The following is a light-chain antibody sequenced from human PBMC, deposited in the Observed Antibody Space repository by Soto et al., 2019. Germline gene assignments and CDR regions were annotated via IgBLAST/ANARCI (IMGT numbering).Light chain of an antibody. J-gene: IGKJ2*01. Sequence: EIVLTQSPGTLSLSPGERGTLSCRASQSVSSNNLAWYQQTPGQAPMLLIYGASSRVPGIPDRFSGSGSGTDFTLTISRLEPEDSAVYYCQQYDRSPYIFGQGTNLEIK. CDR2: GAS. CDR3: QQYDRSPYI. CDR1: QSVSSNN. V-gene: IGKV3-20*01.